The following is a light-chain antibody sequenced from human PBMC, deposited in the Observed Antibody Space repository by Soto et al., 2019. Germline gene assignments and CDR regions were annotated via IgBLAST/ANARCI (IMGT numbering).Light chain of an antibody. J-gene: IGLJ3*02. CDR2: EVS. CDR3: GSYTSAPTWV. Sequence: QSALTQPASVSGSPGQPITISCTGSSSDIGRYNYVSWYQQLPGKAPKLIIYEVSNRPSGVSDRFSGSKSCNTASLSISGLQTEEEADYYCGSYTSAPTWVFGGGTKLTVL. CDR1: SSDIGRYNY. V-gene: IGLV2-14*03.